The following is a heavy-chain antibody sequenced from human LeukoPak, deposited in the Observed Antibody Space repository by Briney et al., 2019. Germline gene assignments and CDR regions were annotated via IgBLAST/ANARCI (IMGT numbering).Heavy chain of an antibody. V-gene: IGHV4-59*08. CDR1: GGSFSTKY. CDR3: ASFSREYYYFGLDV. D-gene: IGHD3-3*01. Sequence: SETMSLTCTVSGGSFSTKYWSWIRQSPQKGLEWIGYIYYSGCAEYSSSFKGRVTISVDTSKKQFSLRLRSVTAADTAVYFCASFSREYYYFGLDVWGQGITVTVSS. CDR2: IYYSGCA. J-gene: IGHJ6*02.